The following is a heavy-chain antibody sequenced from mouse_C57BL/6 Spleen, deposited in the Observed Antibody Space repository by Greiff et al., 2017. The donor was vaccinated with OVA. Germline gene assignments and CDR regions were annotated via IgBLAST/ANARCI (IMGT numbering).Heavy chain of an antibody. D-gene: IGHD1-1*01. J-gene: IGHJ4*01. CDR1: GYTFTDYY. Sequence: EVQLQQSGPELVKPGASVKISCKASGYTFTDYYMNWVKQSHGKSLEWIGDINPNNGGTSYNQKFKGKATLTVDKSSSTAYMELRSLTSEDSAVYYCAREGATVVASYYAMDYWGQGTSVTVSS. V-gene: IGHV1-26*01. CDR3: AREGATVVASYYAMDY. CDR2: INPNNGGT.